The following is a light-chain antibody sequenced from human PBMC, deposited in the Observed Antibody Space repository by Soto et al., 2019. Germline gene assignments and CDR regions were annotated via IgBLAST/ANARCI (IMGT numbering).Light chain of an antibody. Sequence: EIMMTQSPATLSVSPGERATLSCRASQSVSSKLAWYQQKPGQAPRLLIYAASTRATGIPARFSGSGSGTEFTLNISSLQSEDFAVYYCQQYNNWPCSFGGGTKVEIK. V-gene: IGKV3-15*01. CDR2: AAS. CDR1: QSVSSK. J-gene: IGKJ4*01. CDR3: QQYNNWPCS.